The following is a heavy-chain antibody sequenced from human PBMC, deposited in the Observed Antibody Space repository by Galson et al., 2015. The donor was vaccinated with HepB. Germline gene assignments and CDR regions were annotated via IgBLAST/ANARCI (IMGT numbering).Heavy chain of an antibody. D-gene: IGHD3-16*01. J-gene: IGHJ4*02. Sequence: SLRLSCAASEFTFSSYGVHWVRQAPGKGLEWVAVISSDGSYKDYADSVKGRFTISRDNSKNTVYLQMNSLRTEDTAMYYCAKAGRIWGEYFDYWGQGTLVTVSS. CDR2: ISSDGSYK. CDR3: AKAGRIWGEYFDY. CDR1: EFTFSSYG. V-gene: IGHV3-30*18.